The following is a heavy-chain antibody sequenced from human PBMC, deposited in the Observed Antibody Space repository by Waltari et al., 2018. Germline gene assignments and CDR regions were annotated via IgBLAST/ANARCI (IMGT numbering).Heavy chain of an antibody. V-gene: IGHV4-34*01. Sequence: QVQLQQWGAGLLKPSETLSLTCAVYGGSFSGYYWSWIRQPQGKGLEWIGEINHSGSTNYNPSLKSRVTISVDTSKNQFSLKLSSVTAADTAVYYCARVGIAVAGTDYWGQGTLVTVSS. J-gene: IGHJ4*02. CDR3: ARVGIAVAGTDY. CDR2: INHSGST. D-gene: IGHD6-19*01. CDR1: GGSFSGYY.